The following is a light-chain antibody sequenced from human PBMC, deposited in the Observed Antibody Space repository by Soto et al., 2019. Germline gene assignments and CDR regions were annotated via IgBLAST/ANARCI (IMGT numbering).Light chain of an antibody. J-gene: IGKJ1*01. CDR1: QSISIR. CDR3: QHYGVMWT. V-gene: IGKV1-5*01. CDR2: DAS. Sequence: DIQMTQYPSTLSASVGDRVTITCRASQSISIRLAWNQQKPGKAPKVLIYDASSLESGVPSRFSGSVSGTEFVLTISRLRPDVFATYWSQHYGVMWTFGQGTKVEIK.